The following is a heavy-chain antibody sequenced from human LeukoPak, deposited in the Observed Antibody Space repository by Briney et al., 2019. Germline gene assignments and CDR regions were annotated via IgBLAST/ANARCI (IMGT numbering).Heavy chain of an antibody. J-gene: IGHJ4*02. D-gene: IGHD6-19*01. CDR3: AKSWQWLENFDY. CDR2: ISGSGGST. V-gene: IGHV3-23*01. CDR1: GFTFSSYA. Sequence: GGSLRLSCAASGFTFSSYAMSWVRPAPGKGLEWVSAISGSGGSTYYADSVKGRFTISRDNSKNTLYLQMNSLRAEDTAVYYCAKSWQWLENFDYWGQGTLVTVSS.